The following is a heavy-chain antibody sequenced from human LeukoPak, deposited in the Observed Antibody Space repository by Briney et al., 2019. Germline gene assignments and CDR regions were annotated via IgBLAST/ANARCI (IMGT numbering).Heavy chain of an antibody. CDR1: GGSISSSSYY. V-gene: IGHV4-39*02. D-gene: IGHD3/OR15-3a*01. J-gene: IGHJ6*02. Sequence: SETLSLTCTVSGGSISSSSYYWGWIRQPPGKGLEWIGSIYYSGSTYYNPSLKSRVTISVDTSKNQFSLKLSSVTAADTAVYYCARDMAWLLSPYGMDVWGQGTTVTVSS. CDR3: ARDMAWLLSPYGMDV. CDR2: IYYSGST.